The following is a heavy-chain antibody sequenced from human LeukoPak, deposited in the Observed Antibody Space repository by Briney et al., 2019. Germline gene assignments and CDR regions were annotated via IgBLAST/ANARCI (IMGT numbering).Heavy chain of an antibody. CDR3: AREVATRLRSFWDY. Sequence: QTGGSLRLSCAASGFTFSSYAMNWVRQAPGKGLEWVSYISSSGGTIYYADSVKGRFTISRDNAKNSLYLQMDSLRAEDTAVYYCAREVATRLRSFWDYWGQGTLVTVSS. D-gene: IGHD5-12*01. J-gene: IGHJ4*02. CDR2: ISSSGGTI. CDR1: GFTFSSYA. V-gene: IGHV3-48*03.